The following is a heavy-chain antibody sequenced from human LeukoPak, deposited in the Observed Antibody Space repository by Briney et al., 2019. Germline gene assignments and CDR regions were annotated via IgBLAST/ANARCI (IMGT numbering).Heavy chain of an antibody. Sequence: GSSVKVSCKASGGTFSSYAISWVRQAPGQGLEWMGRIIPILGMANYAQKFQGRVTITADKSTSTAYMELSSLRSEDTAVYYCASYMAGTDMYYFDYWGQGTLVTVSS. J-gene: IGHJ4*02. CDR1: GGTFSSYA. V-gene: IGHV1-69*04. D-gene: IGHD6-19*01. CDR3: ASYMAGTDMYYFDY. CDR2: IIPILGMA.